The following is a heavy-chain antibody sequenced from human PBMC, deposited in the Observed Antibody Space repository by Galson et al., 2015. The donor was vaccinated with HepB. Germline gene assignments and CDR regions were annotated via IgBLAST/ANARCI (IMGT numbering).Heavy chain of an antibody. D-gene: IGHD3-9*01. J-gene: IGHJ6*02. Sequence: CAISGDSVSSNSAAWNWIRQSPSRGLEWLGRTYYRSKWYNDYAVSVKSRITINPDTSKNQFSLQLNSVTPEDTAVYYCARGQSNYDILTGYYYYYYGMDVWGQGTTVTVSS. CDR3: ARGQSNYDILTGYYYYYYGMDV. CDR1: GDSVSSNSAA. V-gene: IGHV6-1*01. CDR2: TYYRSKWYN.